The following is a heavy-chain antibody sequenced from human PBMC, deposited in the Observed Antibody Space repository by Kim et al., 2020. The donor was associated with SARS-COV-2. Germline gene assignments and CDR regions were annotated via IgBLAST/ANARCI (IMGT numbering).Heavy chain of an antibody. J-gene: IGHJ6*02. CDR2: IWYDGSNK. D-gene: IGHD3-9*01. Sequence: GGSLRLSCAASGFTFSSYGMHWVRQAPGKGLEWVAVIWYDGSNKYYADSVKGRFTISRDNSKNTLYLQMNSLRAEDTAVYYCARDILTGPDYYYYGMDVWGQGTTVTVSS. V-gene: IGHV3-33*01. CDR1: GFTFSSYG. CDR3: ARDILTGPDYYYYGMDV.